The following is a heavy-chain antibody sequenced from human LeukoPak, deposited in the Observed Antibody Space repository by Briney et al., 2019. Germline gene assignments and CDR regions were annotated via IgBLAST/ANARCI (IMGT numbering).Heavy chain of an antibody. D-gene: IGHD3-22*01. CDR3: ARVFHDTSGYPFDY. Sequence: KPSETLSLTCTVSGGSMCSYCWSWIRQPPGKGLEWIGYTYYSGNTNCNPSLKSRVTISVDTSKNQFSLKVSSVTAADTAVYYCARVFHDTSGYPFDYWGQGTLVTVSS. CDR2: TYYSGNT. J-gene: IGHJ4*02. V-gene: IGHV4-59*01. CDR1: GGSMCSYC.